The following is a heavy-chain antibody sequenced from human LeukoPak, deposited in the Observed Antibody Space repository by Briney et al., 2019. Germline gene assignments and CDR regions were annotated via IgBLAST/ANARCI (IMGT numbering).Heavy chain of an antibody. CDR3: SSYDNSGYYYRNY. V-gene: IGHV3-73*01. D-gene: IGHD3-22*01. CDR1: GFTLSGSA. J-gene: IGHJ4*02. CDR2: VRTKGNGYAT. Sequence: GGSLRLSCAASGFTLSGSAIHWVRQASGKGLEWVGRVRTKGNGYATQYAAPVKGRITISRDDSKNTAYLQMNSLKTEDTAVYFCSSYDNSGYYYRNYWGQGTLVTVSS.